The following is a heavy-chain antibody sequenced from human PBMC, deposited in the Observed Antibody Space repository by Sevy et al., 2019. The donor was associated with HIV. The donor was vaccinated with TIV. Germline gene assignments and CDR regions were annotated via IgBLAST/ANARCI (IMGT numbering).Heavy chain of an antibody. CDR1: GLRFSNYN. CDR3: GSEKEQLVLWPYYGMDV. CDR2: ISNSSSYI. D-gene: IGHD6-13*01. V-gene: IGHV3-21*01. Sequence: GGSLRLSCAASGLRFSNYNMNWVRQAPGQGLEWVACISNSSSYIYYVDSVTGRLTISRDNCKNSLYLQMNSLRAEDTAVYYCGSEKEQLVLWPYYGMDVWGQGTTVTVSS. J-gene: IGHJ6*02.